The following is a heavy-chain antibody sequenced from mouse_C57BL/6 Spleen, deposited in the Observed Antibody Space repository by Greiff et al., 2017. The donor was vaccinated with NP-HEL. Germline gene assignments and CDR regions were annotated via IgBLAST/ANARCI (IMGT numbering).Heavy chain of an antibody. Sequence: QVQLQQPGAELVMPGASVKLSCKASGYTFTSYWMHWVKQRPGQGLEWIGEIDPSDSYTNYNPKFKGKSTLTVDKSSSTAYMQLSSLTSEDSAVYYCARGTYDYDWFAYWGQGTLVTVSA. CDR1: GYTFTSYW. V-gene: IGHV1-69*01. J-gene: IGHJ3*01. CDR2: IDPSDSYT. D-gene: IGHD2-4*01. CDR3: ARGTYDYDWFAY.